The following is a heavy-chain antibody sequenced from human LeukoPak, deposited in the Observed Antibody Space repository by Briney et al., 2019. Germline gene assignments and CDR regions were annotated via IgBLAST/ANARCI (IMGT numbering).Heavy chain of an antibody. J-gene: IGHJ4*02. V-gene: IGHV3-21*01. D-gene: IGHD3-10*01. CDR1: GFTFSSYS. CDR2: ISSSSSYI. Sequence: PGGSLRLSCAASGFTFSSYSMNWVRQAPGKGLEWVSSISSSSSYIYYADSVKGRFTISRDNAKNSLYLQMNSLRAEDTAVYYCARERSYGSGTHYNEDYWGQGTLVTVSS. CDR3: ARERSYGSGTHYNEDY.